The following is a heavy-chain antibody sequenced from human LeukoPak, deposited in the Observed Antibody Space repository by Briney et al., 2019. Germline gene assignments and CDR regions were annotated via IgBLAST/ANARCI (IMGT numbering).Heavy chain of an antibody. D-gene: IGHD2-2*01. CDR3: AKARPPYASTYDY. V-gene: IGHV3-23*01. Sequence: GGSLGLSCAAPGYTFSSCDMSWVRLAPGKGLEWVSGISGSGGSTYYADSVKGRFTISRDNSKNTLYLQMNSLRAEDTAVYYCAKARPPYASTYDYWGQGTLVTVSS. J-gene: IGHJ4*02. CDR2: ISGSGGST. CDR1: GYTFSSCD.